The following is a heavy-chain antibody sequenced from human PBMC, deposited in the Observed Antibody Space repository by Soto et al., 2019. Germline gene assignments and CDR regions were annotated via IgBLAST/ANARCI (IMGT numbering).Heavy chain of an antibody. CDR3: ARDHHRYSGYDYVDY. D-gene: IGHD5-12*01. V-gene: IGHV3-11*05. Sequence: WGALRLSCAASGFTFSDYYMSWIRPAPGKGLEWVSYISSSSSYTNYADSVKGRFTISRDNAKNSLYLQMNSLRADDTAVYYCARDHHRYSGYDYVDYWGQGTLVTVSS. CDR1: GFTFSDYY. CDR2: ISSSSSYT. J-gene: IGHJ4*02.